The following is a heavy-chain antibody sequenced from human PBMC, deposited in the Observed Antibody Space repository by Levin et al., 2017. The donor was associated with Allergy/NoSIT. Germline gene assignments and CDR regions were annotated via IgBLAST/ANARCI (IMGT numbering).Heavy chain of an antibody. CDR3: ARIAGSSSWYFDL. J-gene: IGHJ4*02. V-gene: IGHV3-7*05. Sequence: GGSLRLSCAASGFNFRSFWMGWVRQAPGKGLEWVANIKQDGSEEYYVDSVRGRFTISRDNFKNSLYLQMNSLRADRTALSFWARIAGSSSWYFDLWGQGTLVTVSS. CDR2: IKQDGSEE. D-gene: IGHD6-13*01. CDR1: GFNFRSFW.